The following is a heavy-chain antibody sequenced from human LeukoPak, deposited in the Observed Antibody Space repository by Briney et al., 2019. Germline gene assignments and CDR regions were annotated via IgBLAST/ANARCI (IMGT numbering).Heavy chain of an antibody. Sequence: SETLSLTCTVSGGSINSYYWSWTRQPPGKGLEWIGYIYYSGSTNYNPSLKSRVTISVHTSKNQFSLKLSSVTAADTAVYYCARLTGYSSESWFDPWGQGTLVTVSS. CDR3: ARLTGYSSESWFDP. CDR1: GGSINSYY. CDR2: IYYSGST. J-gene: IGHJ5*02. D-gene: IGHD3-9*01. V-gene: IGHV4-59*01.